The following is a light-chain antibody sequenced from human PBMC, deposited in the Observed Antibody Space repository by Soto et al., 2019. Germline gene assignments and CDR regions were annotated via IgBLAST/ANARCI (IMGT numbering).Light chain of an antibody. J-gene: IGLJ1*01. CDR3: CSYAGSYTPNV. CDR2: DVS. CDR1: SSDVGGYNY. V-gene: IGLV2-11*01. Sequence: QSALTQPRSVSGSPGQSVTISCTGTSSDVGGYNYVSWYQQHAGKAPKLMIYDVSKRPSGVPDRFSGSKSGNTASLTISGLQAEDEADYYCCSYAGSYTPNVFGTGTKVTAL.